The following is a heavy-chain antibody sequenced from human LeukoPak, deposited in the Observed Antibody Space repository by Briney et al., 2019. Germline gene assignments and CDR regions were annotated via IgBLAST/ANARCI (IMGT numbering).Heavy chain of an antibody. V-gene: IGHV4-59*08. CDR3: ARLRYSNIGYSSPIDY. CDR2: IYYSGNT. CDR1: SGSMNSYY. D-gene: IGHD5-18*01. J-gene: IGHJ4*02. Sequence: PSETLSLTYTVSSGSMNSYYWSWIRQPPGKGLEWIGYIYYSGNTNYNPSLKSRVTISVDTSKNQFSLKLSSVTAADTAVYYCARLRYSNIGYSSPIDYWGQGTLVTVSS.